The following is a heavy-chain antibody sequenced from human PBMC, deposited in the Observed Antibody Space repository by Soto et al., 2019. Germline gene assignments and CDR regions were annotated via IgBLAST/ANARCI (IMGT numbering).Heavy chain of an antibody. CDR3: AYSSTPFDY. Sequence: GGSLRLSCAASGFTFSSYTMNWVRQAPGKGLEWVSAISGSGGSTYYADSVKGRFTISRDNSKNTLYLQMNSLRAEDTAVYYCAYSSTPFDYWGQGTLVTVSS. V-gene: IGHV3-23*01. CDR1: GFTFSSYT. CDR2: ISGSGGST. D-gene: IGHD6-13*01. J-gene: IGHJ4*02.